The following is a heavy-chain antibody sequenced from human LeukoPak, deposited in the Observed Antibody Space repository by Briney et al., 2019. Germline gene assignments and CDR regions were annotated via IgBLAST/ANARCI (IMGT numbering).Heavy chain of an antibody. CDR2: ISSTSTSI. CDR3: ARGFRAFDF. J-gene: IGHJ3*01. Sequence: TGGSLRLSCAASGFTFSDYSMNWVRQAPGKGLEWVSSISSTSTSIYHADSVKGRFTISRDNTKNSLYLQMDSLRAEDTAVYYCARGFRAFDFWAQGTMVTVSS. CDR1: GFTFSDYS. V-gene: IGHV3-21*01.